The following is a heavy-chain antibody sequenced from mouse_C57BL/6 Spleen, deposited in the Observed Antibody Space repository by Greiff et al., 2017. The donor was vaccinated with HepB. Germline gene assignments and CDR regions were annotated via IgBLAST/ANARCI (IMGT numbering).Heavy chain of an antibody. J-gene: IGHJ1*03. V-gene: IGHV1-54*01. CDR1: GYAFTNYL. Sequence: VQLKQSGAELVRPGTSVKVSCKASGYAFTNYLIEWVKQRPGQGLEWIGVINPGSGGTNYNEKFKGKATLTSDKSSSTAYMQLSSLTSEDSAVYFCARYYSNPYWYFDGWGTGTTVTVSS. CDR2: INPGSGGT. D-gene: IGHD2-5*01. CDR3: ARYYSNPYWYFDG.